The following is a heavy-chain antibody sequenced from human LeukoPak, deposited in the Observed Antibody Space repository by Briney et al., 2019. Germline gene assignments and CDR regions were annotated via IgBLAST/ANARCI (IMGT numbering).Heavy chain of an antibody. J-gene: IGHJ3*02. V-gene: IGHV3-53*01. CDR3: ARLGYGRALGAFDI. Sequence: PGGSLRLSCAASGFTVSSNYMSWVRQAPGKGLEWVSVIYSGGSTYYADSVKGRFTISRDNSKNTLYLQMNSLRAEDTAVYYCARLGYGRALGAFDIWGQGTMVTVPS. CDR2: IYSGGST. CDR1: GFTVSSNY. D-gene: IGHD1-26*01.